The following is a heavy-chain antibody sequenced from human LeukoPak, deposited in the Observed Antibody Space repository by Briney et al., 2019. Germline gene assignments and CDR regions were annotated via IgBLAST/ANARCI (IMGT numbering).Heavy chain of an antibody. CDR2: VYYSGST. Sequence: SETLSLTCTVSGDSISSYHWSWIRQPPGKGLEWIGYVYYSGSTTYNPSLKSRVTISIDTSKNQFSLKLSSVTAADTAVYYCARDPSYDFWSGYYKKRSTSHFDYWGQGTLVTVSS. D-gene: IGHD3-3*01. CDR3: ARDPSYDFWSGYYKKRSTSHFDY. V-gene: IGHV4-59*12. J-gene: IGHJ4*02. CDR1: GDSISSYH.